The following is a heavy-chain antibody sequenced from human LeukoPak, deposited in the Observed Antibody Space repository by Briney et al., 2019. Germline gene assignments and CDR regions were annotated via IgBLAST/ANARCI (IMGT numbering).Heavy chain of an antibody. Sequence: SQTLSLTCAISGDSVSSNSAAWNWIRQSPSRGLEWLGRTYYRPKWYNDYAVSVKSRITINPDTSKNQFSLQLNSVTPEDTAVYYCARGVRYGSGSYYRNYYYYGMDVWGQGTTVTVSS. D-gene: IGHD3-10*01. V-gene: IGHV6-1*01. CDR3: ARGVRYGSGSYYRNYYYYGMDV. J-gene: IGHJ6*02. CDR1: GDSVSSNSAA. CDR2: TYYRPKWYN.